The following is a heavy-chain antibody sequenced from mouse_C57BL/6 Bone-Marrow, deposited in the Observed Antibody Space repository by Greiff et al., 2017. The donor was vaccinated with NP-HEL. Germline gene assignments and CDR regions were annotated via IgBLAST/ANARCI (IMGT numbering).Heavy chain of an antibody. J-gene: IGHJ2*01. CDR3: ARGYSFDY. CDR2: ISNGGGST. Sequence: EVHLVESGGGLVQPGGSLKLSCAASGFTFSDYYMYWVRQTPEKRLEWVAYISNGGGSTYYPDTVKGRFTISRDNAKNTLYLQMSRLKSEDTAMYYCARGYSFDYWGQGTTLTVSS. CDR1: GFTFSDYY. V-gene: IGHV5-12*01.